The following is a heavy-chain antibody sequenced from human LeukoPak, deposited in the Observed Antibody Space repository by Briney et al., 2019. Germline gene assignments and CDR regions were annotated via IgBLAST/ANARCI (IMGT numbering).Heavy chain of an antibody. CDR3: ARRYSYGWGYFDY. J-gene: IGHJ4*02. V-gene: IGHV4-34*01. CDR2: INHSGST. CDR1: GGSFSGYY. Sequence: SETLSLTCTVSGGSFSGYYWSWIRQPPGKGLEWIGEINHSGSTNYNPSLKSRVTISVDTSKNQFSLKLSSVTAADTAVYYCARRYSYGWGYFDYWGQGTLVTVSS. D-gene: IGHD5-18*01.